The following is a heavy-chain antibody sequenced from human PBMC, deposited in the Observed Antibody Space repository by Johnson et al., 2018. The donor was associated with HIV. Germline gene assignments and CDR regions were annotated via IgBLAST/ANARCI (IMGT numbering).Heavy chain of an antibody. Sequence: QVQLVESGGGLVQPGGSLRLSCAASGFTFSSYAMHWVRQAPGKGLEWVAVISYDGSNKYYADSVKGRFTISRDNSKNTLDRQMNSLRAEDTAVYHCAGGLDRCGYYSLTDAFDIWGQGTMVTVSS. J-gene: IGHJ3*02. D-gene: IGHD3-22*01. CDR2: ISYDGSNK. CDR1: GFTFSSYA. CDR3: AGGLDRCGYYSLTDAFDI. V-gene: IGHV3-30*14.